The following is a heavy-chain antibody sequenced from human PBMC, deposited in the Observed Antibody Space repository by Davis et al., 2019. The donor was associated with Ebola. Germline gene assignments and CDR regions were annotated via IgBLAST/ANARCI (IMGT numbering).Heavy chain of an antibody. CDR3: AKDSSAHVYYYYGMDV. CDR1: GFTFGDYA. J-gene: IGHJ6*04. CDR2: ISWNSGDI. Sequence: SLKISCAASGFTFGDYAMHWVRQPPGKGLEWVSGISWNSGDIGYADSVRGRFTISRDNAKKSLYLEMNSLRAEDTALYYCAKDSSAHVYYYYGMDVWGKGTTVTVSS. V-gene: IGHV3-9*01. D-gene: IGHD2-15*01.